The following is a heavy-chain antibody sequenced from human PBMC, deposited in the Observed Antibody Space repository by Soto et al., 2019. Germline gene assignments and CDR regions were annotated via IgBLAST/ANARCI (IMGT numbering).Heavy chain of an antibody. CDR2: INPKSGGT. CDR1: GDSFTDYQ. D-gene: IGHD2-8*01. J-gene: IGHJ6*02. CDR3: ARGDSTDCSNGVCSFFYNHDMDV. Sequence: ASGKVPCKDSGDSFTDYQIHWVRQAPGQGLEWLGRINPKSGGTSTAQKFQGWVTMTTDTSISTASMELTRLTSDDTAIYYCARGDSTDCSNGVCSFFYNHDMDVWGQGTTVTVSS. V-gene: IGHV1-2*04.